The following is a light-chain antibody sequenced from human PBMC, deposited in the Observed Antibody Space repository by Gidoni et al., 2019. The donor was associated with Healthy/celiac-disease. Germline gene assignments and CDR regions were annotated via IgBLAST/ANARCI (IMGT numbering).Light chain of an antibody. CDR2: DAS. Sequence: EIVLTQSPATLSLSPGERATLSCRDSQSVSSYLSWYQQKPGQAPRLLIYDASNRATGIPARFSGSASGTDFTLTISSLDPEDFAVYYCQQRSNWPITFGQGTRLEIK. CDR1: QSVSSY. CDR3: QQRSNWPIT. J-gene: IGKJ5*01. V-gene: IGKV3-11*01.